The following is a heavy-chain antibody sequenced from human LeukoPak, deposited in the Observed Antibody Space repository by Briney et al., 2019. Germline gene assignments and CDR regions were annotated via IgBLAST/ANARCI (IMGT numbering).Heavy chain of an antibody. CDR2: INHSGST. V-gene: IGHV4-34*01. J-gene: IGHJ5*02. CDR3: GRTLGWFDP. CDR1: GGSFSGYY. Sequence: SETLSLTCAVYGGSFSGYYWSWIRLPPGKGLEWIGEINHSGSTNHNPSLKSRVTISVDTSKNQFSLKLSSVTAADTAVYYCGRTLGWFDPWGQGTLVTVSS.